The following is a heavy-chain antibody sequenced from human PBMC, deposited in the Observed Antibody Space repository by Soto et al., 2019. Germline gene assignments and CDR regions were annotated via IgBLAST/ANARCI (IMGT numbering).Heavy chain of an antibody. J-gene: IGHJ4*02. Sequence: PGGSLRLSCAASGFTFSSYAMSWVRQAPGKGLEWVSAISGSGGSTYYADSVKGRFTISRDNSKNTLYLQMNSLRAEDTAVYYCAKDHYYYDSSGYYLFFDYWGQGTLVTVSS. CDR1: GFTFSSYA. D-gene: IGHD3-22*01. V-gene: IGHV3-23*01. CDR2: ISGSGGST. CDR3: AKDHYYYDSSGYYLFFDY.